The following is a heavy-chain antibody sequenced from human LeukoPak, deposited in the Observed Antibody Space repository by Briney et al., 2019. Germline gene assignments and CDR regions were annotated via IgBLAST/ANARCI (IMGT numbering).Heavy chain of an antibody. J-gene: IGHJ4*02. CDR2: FDPEDGET. CDR1: GYTLTELS. CDR3: ATVLVGAPYFDY. D-gene: IGHD1-26*01. Sequence: ASVKVSCKVSGYTLTELSMHWVRQAPGKGLEWMGGFDPEDGETICAQKFQGRVTMIEDTSTDTAYMELSSLRSEDTAVYYCATVLVGAPYFDYWGQGALVTVSS. V-gene: IGHV1-24*01.